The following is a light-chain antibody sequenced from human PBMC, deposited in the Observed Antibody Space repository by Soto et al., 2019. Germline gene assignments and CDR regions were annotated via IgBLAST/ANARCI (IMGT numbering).Light chain of an antibody. CDR3: QQYGSSPLT. CDR1: QSVSSY. Sequence: PGERATLSCRASQSVSSYLAWCQQKPGQAPRLLIYDASNRATGIPDRFSGSGSGTDFTLTISRLEPEDFAVYYCQQYGSSPLTFGGGTKVDIK. CDR2: DAS. J-gene: IGKJ4*01. V-gene: IGKV3-20*01.